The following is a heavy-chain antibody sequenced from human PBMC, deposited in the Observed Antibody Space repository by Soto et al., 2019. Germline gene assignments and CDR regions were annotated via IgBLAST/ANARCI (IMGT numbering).Heavy chain of an antibody. J-gene: IGHJ4*02. Sequence: EVQLVESGGGLAQPGESLRLSCTSSVLTLSSYWMHWVRQAPGKGLVWVARVNSDGTSTAYADSVKGRFTISRDHAKNPLDLEMSSLRGEDAAGYHCVAARPDFDYLGRGTLVTVSS. D-gene: IGHD6-6*01. CDR2: VNSDGTST. CDR3: VAARPDFDY. CDR1: VLTLSSYW. V-gene: IGHV3-74*01.